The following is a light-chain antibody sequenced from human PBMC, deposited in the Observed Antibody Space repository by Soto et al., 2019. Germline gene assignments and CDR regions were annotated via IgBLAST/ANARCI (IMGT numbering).Light chain of an antibody. V-gene: IGKV3D-15*01. CDR1: QSVSSSY. CDR2: GAS. J-gene: IGKJ1*01. CDR3: HQYNNWPT. Sequence: EIVLTHSPGTLSLSPGERATLSCRASQSVSSSYLAWYQQKPSRAPRLLIDGASSRATGTPARFSGSGSGTEFTLTINSLQSEDFAVYFCHQYNNWPTFGQGTKVDI.